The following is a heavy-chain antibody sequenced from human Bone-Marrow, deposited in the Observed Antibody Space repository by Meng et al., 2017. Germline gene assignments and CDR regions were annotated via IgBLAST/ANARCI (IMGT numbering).Heavy chain of an antibody. D-gene: IGHD6-13*01. J-gene: IGHJ4*02. V-gene: IGHV3-66*02. CDR1: GFPASSNY. CDR2: IYSGGST. CDR3: ARGAGIF. Sequence: EVQVVGSGGGLVQPGGSLRLACAAFGFPASSNYMSWVRQAPGKELEWVSVIYSGGSTYYADSVKGRFTISRDNSKNTLYLQMNSLRAEDTAVYYCARGAGIFGGQGTLVTVSS.